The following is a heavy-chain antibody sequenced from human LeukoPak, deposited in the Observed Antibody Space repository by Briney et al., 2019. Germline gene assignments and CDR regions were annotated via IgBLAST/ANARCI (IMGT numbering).Heavy chain of an antibody. CDR3: ARGPPYNYDSSGYYRFDY. J-gene: IGHJ4*02. V-gene: IGHV4-34*01. CDR1: GGSFSGYY. CDR2: INHSETT. D-gene: IGHD3-22*01. Sequence: SETLSLTCVVYGGSFSGYYWSWIRQPPGKGLEWIGEINHSETTKYNPSLKSRVTIFVDTSKNQFSLKVTSVTAADTAVYYCARGPPYNYDSSGYYRFDYWGQGTLVTVSS.